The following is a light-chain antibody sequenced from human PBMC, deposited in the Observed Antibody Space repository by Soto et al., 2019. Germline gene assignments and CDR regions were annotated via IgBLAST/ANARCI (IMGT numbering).Light chain of an antibody. J-gene: IGKJ3*01. Sequence: EVVMTQSPATLSLSPGERATLSCRASQSVSSDLAWYQQKPGQAPRLLIYGASTRATDIPARFSGGGSGTEFTLTISNLQSEDFGIYYCQQYNVWPPITFGPGTKVDIK. CDR1: QSVSSD. V-gene: IGKV3-15*01. CDR3: QQYNVWPPIT. CDR2: GAS.